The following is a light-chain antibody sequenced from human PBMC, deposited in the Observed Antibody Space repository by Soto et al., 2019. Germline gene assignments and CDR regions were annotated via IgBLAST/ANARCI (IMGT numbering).Light chain of an antibody. Sequence: EILLTQSPGTLSWSPGERATLSWGASQSISGNYLAWYQQKPGQAPRLLIYGASNRATGIPDRFSGSGSATDFTLPISSLQPADFAAYYCQQYGSSPPLTFGGGTQVDIK. CDR2: GAS. CDR3: QQYGSSPPLT. J-gene: IGKJ4*01. V-gene: IGKV3-20*01. CDR1: QSISGNY.